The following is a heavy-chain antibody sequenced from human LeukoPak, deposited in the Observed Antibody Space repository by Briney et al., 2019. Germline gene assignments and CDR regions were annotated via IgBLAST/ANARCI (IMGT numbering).Heavy chain of an antibody. CDR3: ASGIAAAGMGYYYMDV. CDR1: GYTFTGYY. Sequence: GASVKVSCKASGYTFTGYYMHWMRQAPGQGLEWMGRINPNSGGTNYAQKFQGRVTMTRDTSISTAYMELSRLRSDDTAVYYCASGIAAAGMGYYYMDVWGKGTTVTVSS. CDR2: INPNSGGT. V-gene: IGHV1-2*06. D-gene: IGHD6-13*01. J-gene: IGHJ6*03.